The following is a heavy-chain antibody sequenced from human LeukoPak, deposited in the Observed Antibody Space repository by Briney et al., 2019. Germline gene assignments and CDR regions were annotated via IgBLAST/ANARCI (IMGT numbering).Heavy chain of an antibody. CDR3: AKDGAQYYYYMDV. V-gene: IGHV3-9*01. J-gene: IGHJ6*03. CDR1: GFTFDDYA. Sequence: GGSLRLSCAASGFTFDDYAMHWVRQAPGKGLEWVSGISWNSGSIGYADSVKGRFTISRDNAKNSLYLQMNSLRAEDTALYYCAKDGAQYYYYMDVWGKGTTVTISS. CDR2: ISWNSGSI.